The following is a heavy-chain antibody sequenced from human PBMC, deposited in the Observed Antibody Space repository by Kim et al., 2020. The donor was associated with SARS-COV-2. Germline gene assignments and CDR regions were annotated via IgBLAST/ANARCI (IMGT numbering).Heavy chain of an antibody. CDR3: AKDRGSSWYLDHFDY. D-gene: IGHD6-13*01. J-gene: IGHJ4*02. CDR1: GFAFSSYG. CDR2: IWYDGSKK. V-gene: IGHV3-33*03. Sequence: GGSLRLSCEASGFAFSSYGMHWVRQAPGKGLEWVAVIWYDGSKKYYADSVKGRFTISRDNSKNTLYLQMNGLRAEDTAVYYCAKDRGSSWYLDHFDYWGQGTLVTVSS.